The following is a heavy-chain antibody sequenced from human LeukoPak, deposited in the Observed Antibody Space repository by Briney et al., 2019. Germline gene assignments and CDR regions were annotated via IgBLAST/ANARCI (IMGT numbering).Heavy chain of an antibody. V-gene: IGHV3-33*06. Sequence: PGRSLRLSCAASGFTFSSYGMHWVRQAPGKGLEWVAVIWYDGSNKYYADSAKGRFTISRDNSKNTLYLQMNSLRAEDTAVYYCAKDILAAAGEGGFDYWGRGTLVTVSS. CDR1: GFTFSSYG. CDR2: IWYDGSNK. CDR3: AKDILAAAGEGGFDY. D-gene: IGHD6-13*01. J-gene: IGHJ4*02.